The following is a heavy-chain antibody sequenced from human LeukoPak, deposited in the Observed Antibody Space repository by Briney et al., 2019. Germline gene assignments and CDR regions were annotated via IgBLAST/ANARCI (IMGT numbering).Heavy chain of an antibody. V-gene: IGHV3-66*01. D-gene: IGHD3-22*01. CDR3: ARGLDSSGYDAFDI. J-gene: IGHJ3*02. Sequence: HPGGSLRLSCAASGFTVSSNYMSWVRQAPGKGLEWVSVIYSGGSTYYADSVKGRFTISRDNSKNTLYLQMNSLRAEDTAVYYCARGLDSSGYDAFDIWGQGTMVTVSS. CDR1: GFTVSSNY. CDR2: IYSGGST.